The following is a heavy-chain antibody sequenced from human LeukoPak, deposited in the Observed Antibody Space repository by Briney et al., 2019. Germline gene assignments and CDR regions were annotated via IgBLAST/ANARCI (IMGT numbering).Heavy chain of an antibody. D-gene: IGHD3-22*01. CDR1: GFTFSSYG. J-gene: IGHJ4*02. Sequence: PGGSLRLSCAASGFTFSSYGMHWVRQAPGKGLEWVAVIWYDGSNKYYADSVKGRFTISRDNSKNTLYLQMNSLRAEDTAAYYCARAEEYYYYDSSGYYPPDWWGQGTLVTVSS. CDR3: ARAEEYYYYDSSGYYPPDW. V-gene: IGHV3-33*01. CDR2: IWYDGSNK.